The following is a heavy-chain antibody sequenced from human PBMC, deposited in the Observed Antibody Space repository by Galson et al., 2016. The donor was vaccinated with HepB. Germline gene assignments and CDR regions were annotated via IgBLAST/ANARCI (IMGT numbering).Heavy chain of an antibody. D-gene: IGHD1-26*01. J-gene: IGHJ3*02. CDR1: GFIFRNAW. CDR2: VKIRNHGGTT. V-gene: IGHV3-15*07. Sequence: SLRLSCAASGFIFRNAWMHWVRQAPGKGLEWVGLVKIRNHGGTTEYAAPVKGRFSISRDDAKNTFYLEMNSLKSEDTAMYYCTTDGATPPYSAFDIWGHGTMVTVSS. CDR3: TTDGATPPYSAFDI.